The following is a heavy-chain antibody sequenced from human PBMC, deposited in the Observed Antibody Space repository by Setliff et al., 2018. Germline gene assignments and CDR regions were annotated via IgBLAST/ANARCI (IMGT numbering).Heavy chain of an antibody. V-gene: IGHV4-61*09. CDR1: GGSVNSGYDN. D-gene: IGHD2-2*01. CDR2: INRRGST. J-gene: IGHJ5*02. Sequence: PSETLSLTCTVSGGSVNSGYDNWNWLRQPAGKGLEWIGHINRRGSTNFTPSLKSRVTISLDTSKNQFSLNLTSVTAADTAVYYCARGGGGYHAASWGQGILVTVS. CDR3: ARGGGGYHAAS.